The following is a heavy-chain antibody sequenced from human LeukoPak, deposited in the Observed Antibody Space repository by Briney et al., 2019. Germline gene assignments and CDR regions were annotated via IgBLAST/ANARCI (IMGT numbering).Heavy chain of an antibody. Sequence: GGSLRLSCAASGFTFSSYAMSWVRQAPGKGLEWVSAISGSGGSTYYADSVKGRFTISRDNSKNTLYLQMNSLRAEDTAVYYCARGSSSGEYYFDYWGQGTLVTVSS. D-gene: IGHD6-13*01. CDR2: ISGSGGST. J-gene: IGHJ4*02. V-gene: IGHV3-23*01. CDR1: GFTFSSYA. CDR3: ARGSSSGEYYFDY.